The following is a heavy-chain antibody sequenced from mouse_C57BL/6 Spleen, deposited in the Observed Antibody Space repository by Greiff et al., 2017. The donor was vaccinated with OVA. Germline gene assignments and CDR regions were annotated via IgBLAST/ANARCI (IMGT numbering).Heavy chain of an antibody. D-gene: IGHD1-1*01. CDR1: GYTFTSYD. V-gene: IGHV1-85*01. Sequence: VQLQQSGPELVKPGASVKLSCKASGYTFTSYDITWVKQRPGQGLEWIGWIYPRDGSTKYNEKFKGKATLTVDTSSSTAYMELHSLTSEDSAVYFWAGEDITSVVYTYAMAYWGQGTSVTVSS. CDR3: AGEDITSVVYTYAMAY. CDR2: IYPRDGST. J-gene: IGHJ4*01.